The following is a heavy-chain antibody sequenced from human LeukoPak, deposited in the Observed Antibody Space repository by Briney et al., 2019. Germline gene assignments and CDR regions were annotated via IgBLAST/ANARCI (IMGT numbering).Heavy chain of an antibody. CDR2: ISSSSSYI. Sequence: PGGSLRLSCAASGFTVSSNYMSWVRQAPGKGLEWVSSISSSSSYIYYADSVKGRFTISRDNAKNSLYLQMNSLRAEDTAVYYCARGGSSSPGLDYWGQGTLVTVSS. J-gene: IGHJ4*02. CDR3: ARGGSSSPGLDY. D-gene: IGHD6-6*01. V-gene: IGHV3-21*01. CDR1: GFTVSSNY.